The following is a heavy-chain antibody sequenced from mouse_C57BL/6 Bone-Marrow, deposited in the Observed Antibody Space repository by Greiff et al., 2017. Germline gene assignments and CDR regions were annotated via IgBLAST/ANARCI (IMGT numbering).Heavy chain of an antibody. J-gene: IGHJ4*01. CDR3: ARYYCGSFLYYYAMDY. CDR1: GFTFTDYY. V-gene: IGHV7-3*01. D-gene: IGHD1-1*01. Sequence: EVKLMESGGGLVQPGGSLSLSCAASGFTFTDYYMSWVRQPPGKALEWLGFIRNKANGYTTEYSASVKGRFTISRDNSQSILYLQMNALRAEDSATYYCARYYCGSFLYYYAMDYWGQGTSVTVSS. CDR2: IRNKANGYTT.